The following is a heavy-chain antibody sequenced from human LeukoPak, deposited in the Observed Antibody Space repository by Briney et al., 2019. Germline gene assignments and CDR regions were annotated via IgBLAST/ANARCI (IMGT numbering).Heavy chain of an antibody. V-gene: IGHV1-2*06. Sequence: GASVKVSCKASGYTFTCYYMHWVRQAPGQGLEWMGRINPNSGGTNYAQKSQGRVTMTRDTSISTTYMELSRLRSDDTAVYYCASSLCGWYCFDYWGQGTLVTVSS. CDR1: GYTFTCYY. CDR2: INPNSGGT. CDR3: ASSLCGWYCFDY. D-gene: IGHD6-19*01. J-gene: IGHJ4*02.